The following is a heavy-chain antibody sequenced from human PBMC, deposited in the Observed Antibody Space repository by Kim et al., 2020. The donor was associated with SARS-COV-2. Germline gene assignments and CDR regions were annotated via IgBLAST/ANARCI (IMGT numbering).Heavy chain of an antibody. CDR2: IYSGGST. V-gene: IGHV3-53*01. CDR3: ARGGRYCSGGSCYFAFDI. D-gene: IGHD2-15*01. Sequence: GGSLRLSCAASGFTVSSNYMSWVRQAPGKGLEWVSVIYSGGSTYYADSVKGRFTISRDNSKNTLYLQMNTLRAEDTAVYYCARGGRYCSGGSCYFAFDIWGQGTMVTVSS. CDR1: GFTVSSNY. J-gene: IGHJ3*02.